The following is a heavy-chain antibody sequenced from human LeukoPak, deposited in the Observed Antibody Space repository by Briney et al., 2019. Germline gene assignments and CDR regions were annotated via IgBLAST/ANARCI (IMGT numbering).Heavy chain of an antibody. CDR2: MNPNSGNT. Sequence: GSSVKVSCKASGGTFSSYAISWVRQAPGQGLEWMGWMNPNSGNTGYAQKFQGRVTMTRNTSISTAYMELSSLRSENTAVYYCARPKAAAGTAGGIWFDPWGQGTLVTVSS. J-gene: IGHJ5*02. CDR1: GGTFSSYA. CDR3: ARPKAAAGTAGGIWFDP. D-gene: IGHD6-13*01. V-gene: IGHV1-8*02.